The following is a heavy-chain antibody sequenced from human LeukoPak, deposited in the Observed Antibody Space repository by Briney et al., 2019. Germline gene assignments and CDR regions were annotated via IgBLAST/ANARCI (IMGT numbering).Heavy chain of an antibody. V-gene: IGHV3-74*01. Sequence: PGGSLRLSCAASGFTFSSYWMHWVRQAPGKGLMWVSRINSDGSSTNYADSVKGRFTISRDNAKNTLYLQMNSLRAEDTAVYYCARAGRGLRYFDWLTYDYWGQGTQVTVSS. CDR3: ARAGRGLRYFDWLTYDY. D-gene: IGHD3-9*01. J-gene: IGHJ4*02. CDR2: INSDGSST. CDR1: GFTFSSYW.